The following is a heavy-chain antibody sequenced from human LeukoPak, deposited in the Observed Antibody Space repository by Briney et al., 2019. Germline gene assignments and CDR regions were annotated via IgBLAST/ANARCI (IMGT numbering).Heavy chain of an antibody. CDR3: ASPTDRGSNNQRLGY. J-gene: IGHJ4*02. D-gene: IGHD6-25*01. CDR2: VIPIFGTA. CDR1: GGTFSSYA. V-gene: IGHV1-69*05. Sequence: SVKVSCKASGGTFSSYAISWVRQAPGQGLEWMGGVIPIFGTANYAQKFQGRVTITTDESTSTAYMELSSLRSEDTAVYYCASPTDRGSNNQRLGYWGQGTLVTVSS.